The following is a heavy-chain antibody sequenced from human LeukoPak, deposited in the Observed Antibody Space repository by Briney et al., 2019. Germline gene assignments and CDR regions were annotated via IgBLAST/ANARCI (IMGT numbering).Heavy chain of an antibody. CDR3: VKHSSISYRFFDS. J-gene: IGHJ4*02. D-gene: IGHD6-13*01. CDR1: GGSISGINW. V-gene: IGHV4-4*02. Sequence: TSETLSLTCAVSGGSISGINWWSWVRQPPGKGLEWIGEVHHSGNTNYNSSLKSRVTILVDKSKNQFSLKLTFVTAADTAVYYCVKHSSISYRFFDSWGQGTLVTVSS. CDR2: VHHSGNT.